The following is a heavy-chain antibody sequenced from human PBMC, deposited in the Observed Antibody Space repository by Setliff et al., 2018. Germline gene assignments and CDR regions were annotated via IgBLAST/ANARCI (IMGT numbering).Heavy chain of an antibody. J-gene: IGHJ4*01. D-gene: IGHD3-3*01. CDR2: IIGSGIST. CDR1: GFSFSSYA. V-gene: IGHV3-23*01. CDR3: AKSPHDFWSGRVFFDY. Sequence: GSLRLSCAASGFSFSSYAMSWVRQAPGKGLEWVSSIIGSGISTYYADSVQGRFTISRDNHKNTLHLQMNSLRAEDTAIYYCAKSPHDFWSGRVFFDYWGQGILVTVSS.